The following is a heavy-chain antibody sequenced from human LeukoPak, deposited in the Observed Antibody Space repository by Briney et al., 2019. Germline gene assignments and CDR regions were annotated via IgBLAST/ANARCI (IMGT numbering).Heavy chain of an antibody. CDR1: GFTFSQYT. CDR3: ARDPYYAGTSLADY. D-gene: IGHD1-26*01. V-gene: IGHV3-21*01. CDR2: ISGTSIHI. Sequence: GGSLTLSCAASGFTFSQYTMNWVRQAPGKGLEWVSSISGTSIHIYYADSMKGRFTISRDNANNSVHLQMNSLRAEDTAVYYCARDPYYAGTSLADYWGQGTLVTVSS. J-gene: IGHJ4*02.